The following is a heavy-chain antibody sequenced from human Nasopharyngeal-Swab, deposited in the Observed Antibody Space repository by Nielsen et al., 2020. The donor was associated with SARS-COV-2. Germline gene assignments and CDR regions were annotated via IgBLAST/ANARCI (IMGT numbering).Heavy chain of an antibody. J-gene: IGHJ3*02. Sequence: SQTLSLTCAISGDRVSSNSAAWNWIRQSPSGGLEWLGRTYYRSKWYNDYAVSVKSRITINPDTSKNQFSLQLNSVTPEDTAVYYCARDFRFLEWLFPTQAFDIWGQGTMVTVSS. CDR2: TYYRSKWYN. V-gene: IGHV6-1*01. CDR3: ARDFRFLEWLFPTQAFDI. CDR1: GDRVSSNSAA. D-gene: IGHD3-3*01.